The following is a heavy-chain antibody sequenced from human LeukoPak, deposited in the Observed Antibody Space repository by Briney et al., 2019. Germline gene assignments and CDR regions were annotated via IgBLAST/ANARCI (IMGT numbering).Heavy chain of an antibody. CDR1: GGSISSYY. CDR2: IYYSGST. V-gene: IGHV4-59*01. Sequence: SETLSLTCTVSGGSISSYYWSWIRQPPGKGLEWIGYIYYSGSTNYNPSLKSRVTISVDTSKNQFPLKLSSVTAADTAVYYCAREGREYSSSLGSLYYYYGMDVWGQGTTVTVSS. D-gene: IGHD6-13*01. J-gene: IGHJ6*02. CDR3: AREGREYSSSLGSLYYYYGMDV.